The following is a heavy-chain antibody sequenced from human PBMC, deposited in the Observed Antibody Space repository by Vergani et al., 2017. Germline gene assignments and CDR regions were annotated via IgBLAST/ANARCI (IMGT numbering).Heavy chain of an antibody. CDR1: GFIFSDHY. Sequence: VQLVESGGGLVKPGGSLRLSCAASGFIFSDHYMDWVRQAPGKGLEWVGRIRNKANDYTTQYAASVKGRFTISRDDSKSYLYLQMNRLQTEDTALYYCVRVKGSNWNDHLYDIWGQGTLVTVSS. CDR2: IRNKANDYTT. J-gene: IGHJ3*02. CDR3: VRVKGSNWNDHLYDI. D-gene: IGHD1-1*01. V-gene: IGHV3-72*01.